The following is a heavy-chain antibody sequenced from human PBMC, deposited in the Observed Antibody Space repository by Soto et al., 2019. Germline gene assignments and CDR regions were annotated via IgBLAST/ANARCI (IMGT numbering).Heavy chain of an antibody. CDR2: IYNSGST. V-gene: IGHV4-59*08. J-gene: IGHJ5*02. CDR3: ARWRKLPWFDP. Sequence: QVQLQESGPGLVKPSETLSLTCTVSGGSISSYYWSWIRQPPGKGLEWIGYIYNSGSTNYNPSLKSRVTISVDTSKNQFSLKLNSVTAADTAVYYCARWRKLPWFDPWGQGTLVTVSS. CDR1: GGSISSYY. D-gene: IGHD1-26*01.